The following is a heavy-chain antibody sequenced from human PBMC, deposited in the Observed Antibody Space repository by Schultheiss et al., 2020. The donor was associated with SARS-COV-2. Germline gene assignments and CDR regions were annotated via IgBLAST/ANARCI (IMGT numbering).Heavy chain of an antibody. CDR2: IDPSDSYT. Sequence: GGSLRLSCKGSGYSFTSYWISWVRQMPGKGLEWMGRIDPSDSYTNYSPSFQGQVTISADKSISTAYLQWSSLKASDTAMYYCARPGGVRVEVGYWGQGTLVTVSS. CDR1: GYSFTSYW. V-gene: IGHV5-10-1*04. D-gene: IGHD2-8*02. J-gene: IGHJ4*02. CDR3: ARPGGVRVEVGY.